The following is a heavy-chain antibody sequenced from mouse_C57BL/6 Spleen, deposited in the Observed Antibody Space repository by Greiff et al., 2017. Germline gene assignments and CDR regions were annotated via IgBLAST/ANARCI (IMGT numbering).Heavy chain of an antibody. D-gene: IGHD2-2*01. Sequence: VHLVESGAELARPGASVKLSCKASGYTFTSYGISWVKQRTGQGLEWIGEIYPRSGNTYYNEKFKGKATLTADKSSSTAYMELRSLTSEDSAVYFCARSYGYDANYAMDYWGQGTSVTVSS. CDR3: ARSYGYDANYAMDY. J-gene: IGHJ4*01. CDR1: GYTFTSYG. CDR2: IYPRSGNT. V-gene: IGHV1-81*01.